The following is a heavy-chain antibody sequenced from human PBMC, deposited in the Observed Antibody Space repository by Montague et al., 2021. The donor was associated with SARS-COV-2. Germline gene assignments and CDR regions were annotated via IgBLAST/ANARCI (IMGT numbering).Heavy chain of an antibody. CDR2: PYYRSKWYN. J-gene: IGHJ6*02. Sequence: CAISGNSVSSNSAAWNWIRQSPPRGFEWLGRPYYRSKWYNDYAVSVKSRITINPDTSKNQFSLQLNSVTPEDTAVYYCASGRMVPYSSSWTTLYYYYGMDVWGQGTTVTVSS. CDR3: ASGRMVPYSSSWTTLYYYYGMDV. D-gene: IGHD6-13*01. V-gene: IGHV6-1*01. CDR1: GNSVSSNSAA.